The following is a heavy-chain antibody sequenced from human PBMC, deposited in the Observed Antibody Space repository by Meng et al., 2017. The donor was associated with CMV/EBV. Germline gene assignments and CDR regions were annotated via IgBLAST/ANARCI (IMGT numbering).Heavy chain of an antibody. V-gene: IGHV3-30*02. CDR2: IRYDGSNK. D-gene: IGHD5-18*01. J-gene: IGHJ4*02. CDR3: AKLMDTAH. Sequence: LSLTCAASGFTFSSYGMHWVRQAPGKGLEWVAFIRYDGSNKYYADSVKGRFTISRDNSKNTLYLQMNSLRAEDTAVYYCAKLMDTAHWGQGTLVTVSS. CDR1: GFTFSSYG.